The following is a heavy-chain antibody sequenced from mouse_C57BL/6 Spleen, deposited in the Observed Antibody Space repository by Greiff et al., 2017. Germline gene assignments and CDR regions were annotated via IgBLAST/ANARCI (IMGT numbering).Heavy chain of an antibody. CDR3: ARSGGYYAMDY. D-gene: IGHD4-1*01. CDR1: GYAFRSYW. J-gene: IGHJ4*01. CDR2: IYPGDGDT. Sequence: QVQLQQSGAELVKPGASVKISCKASGYAFRSYWMNWVKQRPGKGLEWIGQIYPGDGDTNYNGKFKGKATLTADKSASTAYMQLSSLTSEYSAVYFCARSGGYYAMDYWGQGTSVTVSS. V-gene: IGHV1-80*01.